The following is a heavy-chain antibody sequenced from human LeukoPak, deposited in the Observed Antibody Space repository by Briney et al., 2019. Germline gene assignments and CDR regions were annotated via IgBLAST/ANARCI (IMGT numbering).Heavy chain of an antibody. Sequence: GASVKVSCKAFGFTFTDYCMHWLRQAPGQGLEWMGEMSPSGGRTSYAQKFQGRVTMTRGTSTSTVYMELTSLSSEDTAVYYCARDHDYGDYEGPAAFDYWGPGTLVTVSS. CDR2: MSPSGGRT. J-gene: IGHJ4*02. CDR1: GFTFTDYC. CDR3: ARDHDYGDYEGPAAFDY. V-gene: IGHV1-46*01. D-gene: IGHD4-17*01.